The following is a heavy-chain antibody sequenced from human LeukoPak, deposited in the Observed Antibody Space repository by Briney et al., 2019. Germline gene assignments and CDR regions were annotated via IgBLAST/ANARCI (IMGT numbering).Heavy chain of an antibody. D-gene: IGHD3-16*02. Sequence: GGSLRLSCAASGYTFSYYSVNWVRQAPGKGLEWVSSISSTSDYIYYADSVKGRFTISRDNTKSSLYLQMNSLRAEDTAVYYCVSGNDPDSAWENYRLDAFDIWGQETTVIVSS. CDR2: ISSTSDYI. J-gene: IGHJ3*02. CDR1: GYTFSYYS. CDR3: VSGNDPDSAWENYRLDAFDI. V-gene: IGHV3-21*01.